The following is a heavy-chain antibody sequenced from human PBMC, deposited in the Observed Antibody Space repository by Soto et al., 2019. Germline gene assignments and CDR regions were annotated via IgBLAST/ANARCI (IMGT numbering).Heavy chain of an antibody. CDR2: ISGSGGST. Sequence: EVQLLESGGGLVQPGGSLRLSCAASGFTFSSYAMSWVRQAPGKGLEWVSAISGSGGSTYYADSVKGRFTISRDNSKNTLYLRMNSLRAEDTAVYYCAKAYYDILTGYYLDYYYYYGMDVWGQGTTVTVSS. CDR1: GFTFSSYA. D-gene: IGHD3-9*01. V-gene: IGHV3-23*01. J-gene: IGHJ6*02. CDR3: AKAYYDILTGYYLDYYYYYGMDV.